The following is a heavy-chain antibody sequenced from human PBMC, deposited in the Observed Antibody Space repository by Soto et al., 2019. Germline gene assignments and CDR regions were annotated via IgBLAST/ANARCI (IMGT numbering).Heavy chain of an antibody. CDR1: GGAISSSKW. D-gene: IGHD6-13*01. Sequence: QVQLQESAPGLVKPSGTLSLTCAASGGAISSSKWWSWVRQPPGKGLEGIGEICQSGGTNYNPSPERRVRMSSGNKGNKLSLKFTSGSAAETAVYYCARASGTIAAAAILDYWGQGTLVTVSS. J-gene: IGHJ4*02. V-gene: IGHV4-4*02. CDR2: ICQSGGT. CDR3: ARASGTIAAAAILDY.